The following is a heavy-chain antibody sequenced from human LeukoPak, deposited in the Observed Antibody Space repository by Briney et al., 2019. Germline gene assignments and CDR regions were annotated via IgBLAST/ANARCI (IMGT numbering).Heavy chain of an antibody. V-gene: IGHV4-39*01. D-gene: IGHD2-15*01. J-gene: IGHJ3*02. Sequence: SETLSLTCTVSGGSIISSDYHWGWVRQPPGKGLEWIETISYSGNTDYNPSLRSRVTISVDTSNNQFSLRLGSVTAADTAVYHCARHCCSGPAKRVFDIWGQGTMVTVSS. CDR2: ISYSGNT. CDR1: GGSIISSDYH. CDR3: ARHCCSGPAKRVFDI.